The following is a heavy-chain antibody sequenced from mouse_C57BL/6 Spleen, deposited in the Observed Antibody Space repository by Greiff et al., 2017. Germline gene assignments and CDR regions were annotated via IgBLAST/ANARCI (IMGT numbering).Heavy chain of an antibody. CDR2: ISGGGGNT. J-gene: IGHJ2*01. V-gene: IGHV5-9*01. D-gene: IGHD1-1*01. CDR1: GFTFSSYT. CDR3: ASNYYGSSYFDY. Sequence: EVQLVESGGGLVKPGGSLKLSCAASGFTFSSYTMSWVRQTPEKRLEWVATISGGGGNTYYPDSVKGRFTIARDNAKNTLYLQMSSLRSEDTALYYCASNYYGSSYFDYWGQGTTLTVSS.